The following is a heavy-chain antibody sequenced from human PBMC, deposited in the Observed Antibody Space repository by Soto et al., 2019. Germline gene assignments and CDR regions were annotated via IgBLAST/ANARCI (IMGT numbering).Heavy chain of an antibody. J-gene: IGHJ4*02. V-gene: IGHV1-69*12. CDR2: IIPIFGTA. Sequence: QVQLVQSGAEVKKPGSSVKVSCKASGGTFSSYAISWVRQAPGQGLEWMGGIIPIFGTANYAQKFQGRVTITADESTSTAYMELSSLRSEDTAVYYCARLGYYYDSSGYHTFDYWGQGTLVTVSS. CDR3: ARLGYYYDSSGYHTFDY. D-gene: IGHD3-22*01. CDR1: GGTFSSYA.